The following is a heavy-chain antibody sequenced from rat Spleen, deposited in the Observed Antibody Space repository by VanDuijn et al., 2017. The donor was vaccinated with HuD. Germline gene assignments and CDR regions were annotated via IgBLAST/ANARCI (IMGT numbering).Heavy chain of an antibody. CDR3: NRDEYRNNWGFAY. CDR2: ISSGGIT. V-gene: IGHV2S12*01. J-gene: IGHJ3*01. D-gene: IGHD1-5*01. CDR1: GLSLTSNG. Sequence: QVQLKESGPGLVQPSQTLSLTCTVSGLSLTSNGVSWVRQPPGKGLEWIAAISSGGITYYNSALKSRLSISRDTSKSQVFLEMNSLQTEDTAIYFCNRDEYRNNWGFAYWGQGTLVTVSS.